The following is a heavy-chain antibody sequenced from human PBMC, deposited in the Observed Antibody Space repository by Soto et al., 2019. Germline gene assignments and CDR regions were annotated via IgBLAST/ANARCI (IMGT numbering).Heavy chain of an antibody. V-gene: IGHV3-21*01. D-gene: IGHD6-19*01. Sequence: PWGSLRLSCAASGFIFSRSAMNWVRQAPGQGLEWVSSISSSSSYIYYADSVKGRFTISRDNAKNSLYLQMNSLRAEDTAVYYCARINSGWGPLSPYPFDYWGQGALVTVSS. J-gene: IGHJ4*02. CDR3: ARINSGWGPLSPYPFDY. CDR2: ISSSSSYI. CDR1: GFIFSRSA.